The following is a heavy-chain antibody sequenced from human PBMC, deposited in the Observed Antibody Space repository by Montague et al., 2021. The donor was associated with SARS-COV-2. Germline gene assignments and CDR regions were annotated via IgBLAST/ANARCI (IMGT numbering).Heavy chain of an antibody. J-gene: IGHJ6*02. D-gene: IGHD3-10*01. CDR2: LYSGCST. CDR3: ARDLREIGGMDV. Sequence: SVRLSCVASVITVSSNYLSLVRQAPGKGLEWVSLLYSGCSTFYAFSVKGRFTISRDNSKNTLYLLMNSLRPEDTAVYYCARDLREIGGMDVWGQGTTVTVPS. V-gene: IGHV3-66*02. CDR1: VITVSSNY.